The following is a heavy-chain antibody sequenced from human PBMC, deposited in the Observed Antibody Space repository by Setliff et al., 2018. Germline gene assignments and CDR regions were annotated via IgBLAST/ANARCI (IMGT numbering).Heavy chain of an antibody. CDR1: GASIGTTYYY. CDR2: VYQNGIT. J-gene: IGHJ4*02. D-gene: IGHD3-22*01. CDR3: ARSLVIITTAFDF. Sequence: SETLSLTCSVSGASIGTTYYYWDWIRQSPEKGLEWIGTVYQNGITYYNPSVKSRVTISVDKSKNQFSLSLRSVTAADTAVYYCARSLVIITTAFDFWGQGLLVTVSS. V-gene: IGHV4-39*07.